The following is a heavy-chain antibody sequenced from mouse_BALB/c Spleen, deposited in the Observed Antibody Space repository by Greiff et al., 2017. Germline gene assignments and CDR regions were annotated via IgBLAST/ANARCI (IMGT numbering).Heavy chain of an antibody. Sequence: EVQLQQSGPELVKPGASVKMSCKASGYTFTDYYMDWVKQSHGESFEWIGRVNPYNGGTSYNQKFKGKATLTVDKSSSTAYMELNSLTSEDSAVYYCAKGDRGDYWGQGTTLTVSS. CDR1: GYTFTDYY. V-gene: IGHV1-19*01. CDR2: VNPYNGGT. CDR3: AKGDRGDY. J-gene: IGHJ2*01.